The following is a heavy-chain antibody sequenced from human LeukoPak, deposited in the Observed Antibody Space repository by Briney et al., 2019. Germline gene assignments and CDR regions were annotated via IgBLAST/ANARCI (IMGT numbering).Heavy chain of an antibody. CDR2: IKSKTDGGTT. V-gene: IGHV3-15*01. J-gene: IGHJ4*02. CDR1: GFTFSNAW. Sequence: GGSLRLSCAASGFTFSNAWMSWVRQAPGKGLEWVGRIKSKTDGGTTGYAAPVKGRFTISRDDSKNTLYLQMNSLKTEDTAVYYCTTVPPISWFGEFPFDYWGQGTLVTVSS. D-gene: IGHD3-10*01. CDR3: TTVPPISWFGEFPFDY.